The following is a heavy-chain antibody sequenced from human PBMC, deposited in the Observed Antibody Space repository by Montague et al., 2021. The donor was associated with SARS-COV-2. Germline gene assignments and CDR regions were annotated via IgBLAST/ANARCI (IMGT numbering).Heavy chain of an antibody. CDR3: ARASAARKVLDY. V-gene: IGHV4-59*01. CDR2: IYYSGST. CDR1: GGSISSYY. J-gene: IGHJ4*02. D-gene: IGHD6-25*01. Sequence: SETLSLTCTVSGGSISSYYWSWIRQPPGKGLEWIGYIYYSGSTNYNPSLKSRVTISVDTSKNQFSLKLTSVTAADTAVYYCARASAARKVLDYWGQGTLVTVSS.